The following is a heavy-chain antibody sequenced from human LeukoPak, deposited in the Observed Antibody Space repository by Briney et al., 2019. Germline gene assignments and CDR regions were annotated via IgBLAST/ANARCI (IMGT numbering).Heavy chain of an antibody. V-gene: IGHV4-4*07. CDR3: ARNRVVGAPNFDY. CDR1: GGSISSYY. CDR2: IYSSGSI. D-gene: IGHD1-26*01. J-gene: IGHJ4*02. Sequence: SETLSLTCTVSGGSISSYYWSWIRQPAGKGLEWIGRIYSSGSISYNPSLKSRLSMSLDTSKNQFSLKLTSVTAADTAVYYCARNRVVGAPNFDYWGQGTLVTVFS.